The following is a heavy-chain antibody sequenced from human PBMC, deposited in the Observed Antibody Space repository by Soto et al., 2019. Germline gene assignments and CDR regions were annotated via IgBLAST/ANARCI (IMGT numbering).Heavy chain of an antibody. CDR1: GASISSTSSGDW. CDR2: IHHSGST. CDR3: AKMVGATLVDD. V-gene: IGHV4-4*02. D-gene: IGHD1-26*01. Sequence: QVQLQESGPGLVKPSGTLSLTCTVSGASISSTSSGDWWSWVRQPPGKGLEWIGEIHHSGSTNYIPSRKSLVTMSLNKSKNQFSLRLNSVTAADTALYYCAKMVGATLVDDWGQGTLVTVSS. J-gene: IGHJ4*02.